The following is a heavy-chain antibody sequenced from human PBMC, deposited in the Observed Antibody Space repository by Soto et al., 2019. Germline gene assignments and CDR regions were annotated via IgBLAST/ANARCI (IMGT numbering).Heavy chain of an antibody. CDR1: GVSIKSGGYY. CDR3: ARGSQLERDALDI. CDR2: IYYTGHT. V-gene: IGHV4-31*03. Sequence: QVQLQESGPGLVKPSQTLSLTCSVSGVSIKSGGYYWSWIRHHPGKGLEWIGYIYYTGHTFYNASLKSRVAMSLDTSKNQFSLKLSSVTAADTAEYYCARGSQLERDALDIWGQGTMVTVSS. D-gene: IGHD1-1*01. J-gene: IGHJ3*02.